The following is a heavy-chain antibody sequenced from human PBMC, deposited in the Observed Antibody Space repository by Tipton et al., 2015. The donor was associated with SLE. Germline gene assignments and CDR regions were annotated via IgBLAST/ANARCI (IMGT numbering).Heavy chain of an antibody. V-gene: IGHV4-38-2*02. Sequence: TLSLTCTVSGYSISSGYYWGWIRQPPGKGLEWIGSIYHSGSTYYNPSLKSRVTISVDTSKNQFSLKLSSVTAADTAVYYCARVPALNYYGSGRRYYYYYMDVWGKGTTVTVSS. CDR1: GYSISSGYY. D-gene: IGHD3-10*01. J-gene: IGHJ6*03. CDR2: IYHSGST. CDR3: ARVPALNYYGSGRRYYYYYMDV.